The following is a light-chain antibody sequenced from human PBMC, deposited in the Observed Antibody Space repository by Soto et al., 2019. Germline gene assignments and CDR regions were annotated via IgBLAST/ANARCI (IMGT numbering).Light chain of an antibody. J-gene: IGKJ5*01. V-gene: IGKV2-30*01. CDR1: QSLVYSNGNTY. CDR2: LVS. Sequence: DVVRTQSALSMPVTLGQPASISCWSSQSLVYSNGNTYLNCFHQRPGQSPRRXXYLVSNRDSGVPDRFSGSGSGTDFTLKISRVEHEDVGVYDCMQATHWTITFGQGTRLEIK. CDR3: MQATHWTIT.